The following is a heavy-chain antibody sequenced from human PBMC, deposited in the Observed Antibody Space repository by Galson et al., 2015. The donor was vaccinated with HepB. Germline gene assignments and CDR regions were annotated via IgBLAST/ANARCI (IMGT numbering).Heavy chain of an antibody. CDR1: GFTFSSYA. CDR3: AKAQAYYYESDYGMDV. D-gene: IGHD3-22*01. V-gene: IGHV3-23*01. J-gene: IGHJ6*02. CDR2: ISGSGGST. Sequence: SLRLSCAASGFTFSSYAMSWVRQAPGKGLERVSAISGSGGSTYYADSVKGRFTISRDNSKNTLYLQMNSLRAEDTAVYYCAKAQAYYYESDYGMDVWGQGTTVTVSS.